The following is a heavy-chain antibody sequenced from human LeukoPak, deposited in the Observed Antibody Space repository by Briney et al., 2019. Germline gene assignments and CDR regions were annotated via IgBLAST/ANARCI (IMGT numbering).Heavy chain of an antibody. D-gene: IGHD3-22*01. CDR1: GYTFTSYD. V-gene: IGHV1-2*02. Sequence: ASVKVSCKASGYTFTSYDINWVRQATGQGLEWMGWINPNSGGTNYAQKFQGRVTMTRDTSISTAYMGLSRLRSDDTAVYYCARDNYYDSSGYDYWGQGTLVTVSS. J-gene: IGHJ4*02. CDR3: ARDNYYDSSGYDY. CDR2: INPNSGGT.